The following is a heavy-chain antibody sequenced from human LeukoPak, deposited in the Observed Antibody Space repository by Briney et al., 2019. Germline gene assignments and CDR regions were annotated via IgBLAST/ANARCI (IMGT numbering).Heavy chain of an antibody. CDR1: GGSISSGGYY. Sequence: PSQTLSLTCTVSGGSISSGGYYWSWIRQHPGKGLEWIGYIYYSGSTYYNPSLKSRVTISVDTSKNQFSLKLSSVTAADTAVYYCARGPLLWFGEYARTRVDYWGQGTLVTVSS. V-gene: IGHV4-31*03. CDR2: IYYSGST. J-gene: IGHJ4*02. CDR3: ARGPLLWFGEYARTRVDY. D-gene: IGHD3-10*01.